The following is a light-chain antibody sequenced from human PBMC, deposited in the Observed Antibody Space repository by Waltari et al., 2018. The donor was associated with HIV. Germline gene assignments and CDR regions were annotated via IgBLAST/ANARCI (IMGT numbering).Light chain of an antibody. CDR2: EVT. Sequence: QSALTQPPSAPGSLGPSVTISCPGTGNDIGGFEYVSCFQQHTGKVPKLILYEVTQRPSGVPDRFSGSKSGNTASLTVSGLQADDEADYYCSSYESINNHVVFGGGTSLTVL. CDR3: SSYESINNHVV. V-gene: IGLV2-8*01. J-gene: IGLJ2*01. CDR1: GNDIGGFEY.